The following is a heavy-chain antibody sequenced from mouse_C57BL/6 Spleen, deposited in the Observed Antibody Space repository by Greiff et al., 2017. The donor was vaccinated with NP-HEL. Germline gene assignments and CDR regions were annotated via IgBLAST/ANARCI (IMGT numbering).Heavy chain of an antibody. CDR3: ARSGYYGSSPAWFAY. D-gene: IGHD1-1*01. Sequence: QVQLKQPGAELVKPGASVKLSCKASGYTFTSYWMHWVQQRPGRGLEWIGRIDPNSGGTKYNEKFKSKATLTVDKPSSTAYMQLSSLISEDSAVYYCARSGYYGSSPAWFAYWGQGTLVTVSA. J-gene: IGHJ3*01. CDR1: GYTFTSYW. V-gene: IGHV1-72*01. CDR2: IDPNSGGT.